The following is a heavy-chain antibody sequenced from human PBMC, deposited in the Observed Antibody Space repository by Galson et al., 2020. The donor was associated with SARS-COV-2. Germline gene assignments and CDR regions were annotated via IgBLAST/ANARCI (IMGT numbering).Heavy chain of an antibody. Sequence: GGSLRLSCAASGFTFSTYTMNWVRQAPGKGLEWVSYISSSSTTIYYADSVKGRFTISRDNAKNSLYLQMNSLRAEDTAVYYCARGAPSNYYYMDVWGKGTTVTVSS. D-gene: IGHD6-6*01. J-gene: IGHJ6*03. CDR3: ARGAPSNYYYMDV. CDR1: GFTFSTYT. V-gene: IGHV3-48*04. CDR2: ISSSSTTI.